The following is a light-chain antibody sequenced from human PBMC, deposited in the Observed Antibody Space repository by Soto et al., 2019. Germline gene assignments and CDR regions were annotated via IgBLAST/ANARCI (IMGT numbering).Light chain of an antibody. CDR1: QSVNIN. CDR2: GAS. V-gene: IGKV3-15*01. J-gene: IGKJ1*01. CDR3: QQYNDWPRT. Sequence: EIVMTQSPATLSVSPGERATLSCRASQSVNINLAWYQQKPGQAPRLLIYGASTRATGMPARFSGSGSGTEFTLTISSLQSEDFAVYYCQQYNDWPRTFGQGTKVDIK.